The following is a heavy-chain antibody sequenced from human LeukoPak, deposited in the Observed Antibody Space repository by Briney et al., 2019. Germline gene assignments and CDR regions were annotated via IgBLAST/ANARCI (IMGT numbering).Heavy chain of an antibody. CDR1: DFTFSFYW. D-gene: IGHD6-19*01. Sequence: GGSLRLSCAASDFTFSFYWMTWVRQAPGEGLEWVANILPDGSEKYYLDSVKGRFTISRDNPTNSLYLQINSLRAEDTALYYCGRLARNAWYAVDYWGQGALVTVSS. CDR3: GRLARNAWYAVDY. V-gene: IGHV3-7*01. CDR2: ILPDGSEK. J-gene: IGHJ4*02.